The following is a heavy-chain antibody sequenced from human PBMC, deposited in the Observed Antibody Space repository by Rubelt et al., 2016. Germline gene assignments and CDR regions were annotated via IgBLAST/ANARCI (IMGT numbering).Heavy chain of an antibody. D-gene: IGHD3-22*01. Sequence: QVQLVQSGAEVKKPGASVKVSCKASGYTFTSYYMHWVRQAPGQGLEWMGIINPSDGSTSYAQRFQGGGTMTRETTTSTVYMELSSLRSEDTAVYYCARVYDSSDTYYFDYWGQGTLVTVSS. V-gene: IGHV1-46*01. CDR3: ARVYDSSDTYYFDY. CDR2: INPSDGST. CDR1: GYTFTSYY. J-gene: IGHJ4*02.